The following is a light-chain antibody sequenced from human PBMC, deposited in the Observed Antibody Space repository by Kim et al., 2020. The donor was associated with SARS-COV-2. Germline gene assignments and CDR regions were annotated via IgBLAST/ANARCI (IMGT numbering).Light chain of an antibody. CDR2: RNN. CDR1: SSNIGFNY. J-gene: IGLJ2*01. Sequence: GQRVTISCSGSSSNIGFNYVYWYQQLPGTAPNLLIYRNNQRPSGVPDRFSGSKSGTSASLAISGLRSEDEADYYCAAWDDSLSGVVFGGGTQLTVL. CDR3: AAWDDSLSGVV. V-gene: IGLV1-47*01.